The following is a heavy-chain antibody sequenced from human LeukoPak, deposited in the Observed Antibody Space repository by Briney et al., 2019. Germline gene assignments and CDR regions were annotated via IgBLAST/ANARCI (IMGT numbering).Heavy chain of an antibody. J-gene: IGHJ6*03. CDR1: GYTFTSYD. CDR3: ARGGITPHYYYYDMDV. CDR2: INPSGGST. D-gene: IGHD1-14*01. V-gene: IGHV1-46*01. Sequence: ASVKVSCKASGYTFTSYDINWVRQATGQGLEWMGIINPSGGSTSYAQKFQGRVTMTRDTSTSTVYMELSSLRSEDTAVYYCARGGITPHYYYYDMDVWGKGTTVTVSS.